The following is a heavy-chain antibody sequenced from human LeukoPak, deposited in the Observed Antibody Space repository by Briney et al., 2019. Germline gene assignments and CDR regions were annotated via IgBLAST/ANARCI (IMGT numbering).Heavy chain of an antibody. Sequence: WXRQTPEKGLEWMGHIHTSGESRYYPSLESRLTMSIDTSRNQLSLKLTSVTAADTAVYFCARLGSYHDFWGQGALVTASS. D-gene: IGHD1-26*01. CDR3: ARLGSYHDF. V-gene: IGHV4-4*09. CDR2: IHTSGES. J-gene: IGHJ4*02.